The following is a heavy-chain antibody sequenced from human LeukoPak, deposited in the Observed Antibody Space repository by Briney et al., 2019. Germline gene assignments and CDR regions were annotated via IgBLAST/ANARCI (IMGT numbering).Heavy chain of an antibody. D-gene: IGHD6-19*01. J-gene: IGHJ4*02. CDR2: IYHSGST. CDR1: GYSISSGYY. V-gene: IGHV4-38-2*02. Sequence: PSETLSLTCTVSGYSISSGYYWGWIRQPPGKGLEWIGSIYHSGSTYYNPSLKSRVTISVDTSKNQFSLKLSSVTAADTAVYYCARVSIAVAGPDYWGQGTLVTVSS. CDR3: ARVSIAVAGPDY.